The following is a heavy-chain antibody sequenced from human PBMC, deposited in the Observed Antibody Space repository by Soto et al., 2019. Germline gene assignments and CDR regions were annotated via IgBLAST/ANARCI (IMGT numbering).Heavy chain of an antibody. CDR3: ARAHAPTLPFDY. J-gene: IGHJ4*01. V-gene: IGHV4-31*03. CDR2: IYYSGST. Sequence: SETLSLTCTVSGGSISSGGYYWSWIRQHPGKGLEWIGYIYYSGSTYYNPSLKSRVTISVDTSKNQFSLKLSSVTAADTAVYYCARAHAPTLPFDYWGQGTLVTVSS. CDR1: GGSISSGGYY. D-gene: IGHD2-15*01.